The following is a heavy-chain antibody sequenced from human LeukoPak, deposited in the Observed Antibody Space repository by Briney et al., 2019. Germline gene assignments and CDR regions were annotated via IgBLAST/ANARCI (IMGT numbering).Heavy chain of an antibody. CDR3: ARGGYCSSTSCYYFDY. Sequence: GGSLRLSCAASGFTFSSYAMSWVRQAPGKGLEWVSAISGSGGSTYYADSVKGRFTISRDNAKNTLYLQMNSLRAEDTAVYYCARGGYCSSTSCYYFDYWGQGTLVTVSS. CDR2: ISGSGGST. D-gene: IGHD2-2*01. V-gene: IGHV3-23*01. J-gene: IGHJ4*02. CDR1: GFTFSSYA.